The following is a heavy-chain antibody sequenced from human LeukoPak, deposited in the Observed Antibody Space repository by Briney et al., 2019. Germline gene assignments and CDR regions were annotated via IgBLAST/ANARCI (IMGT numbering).Heavy chain of an antibody. J-gene: IGHJ4*02. Sequence: PGGSLRLSCAASGFTVSSNYMSWVRQAPGKGLEWVSAIYSGGSTCYADSVKGRFTISRDNSKNTLYLQMNSLRAEDTAVYYCARVSYDSRTCLFDYWGQGTLVTVSS. CDR1: GFTVSSNY. CDR2: IYSGGST. D-gene: IGHD3-22*01. V-gene: IGHV3-53*01. CDR3: ARVSYDSRTCLFDY.